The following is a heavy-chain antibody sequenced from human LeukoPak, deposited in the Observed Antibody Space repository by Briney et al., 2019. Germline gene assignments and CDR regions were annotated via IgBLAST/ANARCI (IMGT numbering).Heavy chain of an antibody. V-gene: IGHV4-30-4*01. Sequence: PSETLSLTCTVSGGSISSGDYYWSWIRQPPGKGLEWIGYIYYSGSTYYNPSLKSRVTISVDTSKNQFSLKLSSVTAADTAVYYWARGRNSGVFYLVSYFDYGGKGPLVTVPS. D-gene: IGHD2-15*01. J-gene: IGHJ4*02. CDR2: IYYSGST. CDR3: ARGRNSGVFYLVSYFDY. CDR1: GGSISSGDYY.